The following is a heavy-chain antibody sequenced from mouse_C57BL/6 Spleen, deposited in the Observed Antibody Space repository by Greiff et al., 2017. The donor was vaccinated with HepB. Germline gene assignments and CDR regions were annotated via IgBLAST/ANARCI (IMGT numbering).Heavy chain of an antibody. CDR2: IYPGNSDT. Sequence: EVQLQQSGTVLARPGASVKMSCKTSGYTFTSYWMHWVKPRTGQGLEWIGAIYPGNSDTSYNQKFKGKAKLTAVTSASTAYMELSSLTNEDSAVYYWTRGDYGSSYRYFDVWGTGTTVTVSS. CDR1: GYTFTSYW. D-gene: IGHD1-1*01. V-gene: IGHV1-5*01. J-gene: IGHJ1*03. CDR3: TRGDYGSSYRYFDV.